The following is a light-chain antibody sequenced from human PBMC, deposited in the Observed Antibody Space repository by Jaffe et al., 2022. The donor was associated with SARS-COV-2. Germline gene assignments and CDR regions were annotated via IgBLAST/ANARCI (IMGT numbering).Light chain of an antibody. CDR3: QQSYSSPRT. CDR2: SAS. Sequence: DIEMTQSPSSLSASVGDSVTITCRASQTIHYYLNWYQQKPGKAPKLLMYSASNLQSGAPSRFSGGGFVTHFTLTITNLQPEDSATYFCQQSYSSPRTFGQGTKVEIK. J-gene: IGKJ2*01. CDR1: QTIHYY. V-gene: IGKV1-39*01.